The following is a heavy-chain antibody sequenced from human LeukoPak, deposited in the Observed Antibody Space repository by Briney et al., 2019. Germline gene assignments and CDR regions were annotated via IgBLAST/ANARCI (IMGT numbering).Heavy chain of an antibody. J-gene: IGHJ6*02. CDR1: GGSISSYY. V-gene: IGHV4-59*08. Sequence: SETLSLTCTVSGGSISSYYWTWIRQPPGKGLEWIGYIYYSGSTNYNPSLKSRVTVSVDTSKNQFSLKLSSATAADTAVYYCARQGGGNRNGMDVWGQGTTVTVSS. CDR2: IYYSGST. D-gene: IGHD4-23*01. CDR3: ARQGGGNRNGMDV.